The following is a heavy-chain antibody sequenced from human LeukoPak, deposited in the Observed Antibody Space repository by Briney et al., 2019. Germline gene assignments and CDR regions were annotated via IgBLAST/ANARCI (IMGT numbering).Heavy chain of an antibody. CDR2: ISGSGGST. CDR3: AKVRYYDSSGYRIDAFDI. V-gene: IGHV3-23*01. D-gene: IGHD3-22*01. CDR1: GFTFSSYA. Sequence: PGGSLRLSCAAPGFTFSSYAMSWVRQAPGKGLEWVSAISGSGGSTYYADSVKGRFTISRDNSKNTLYLQMNSLRAEDTAVYYCAKVRYYDSSGYRIDAFDIWGQGTMVTVSS. J-gene: IGHJ3*02.